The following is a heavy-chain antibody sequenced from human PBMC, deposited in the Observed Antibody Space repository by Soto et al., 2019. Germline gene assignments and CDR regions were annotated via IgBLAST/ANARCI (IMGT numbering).Heavy chain of an antibody. CDR1: GYTFTGYY. Sequence: ASVKVSCKASGYTFTGYYMHWVRQAPGQGLEWMGWINPNSGGTNYAQKFQGRVTMTRDTSISTAYMELSRLRSDDTAVYYCAWGMATIASAFDIWGQGTMVTVSS. D-gene: IGHD5-12*01. J-gene: IGHJ3*02. CDR3: AWGMATIASAFDI. V-gene: IGHV1-2*02. CDR2: INPNSGGT.